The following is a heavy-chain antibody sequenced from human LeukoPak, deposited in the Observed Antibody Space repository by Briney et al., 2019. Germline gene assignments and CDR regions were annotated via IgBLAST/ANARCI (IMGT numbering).Heavy chain of an antibody. CDR2: INPTGTYT. D-gene: IGHD4-17*01. CDR1: GYRFTSTY. J-gene: IGHJ2*01. CDR3: ARGQSGSTTMTVTTDYWYFDV. Sequence: ASVKVSCKASGYRFTSTYMHWVRQAPGQGLEWMGLINPTGTYTKYAQKFQGRVSMTRDTSTSTDYMELRSLTSEDSAVYYCARGQSGSTTMTVTTDYWYFDVWGRGTLVTVSS. V-gene: IGHV1-46*01.